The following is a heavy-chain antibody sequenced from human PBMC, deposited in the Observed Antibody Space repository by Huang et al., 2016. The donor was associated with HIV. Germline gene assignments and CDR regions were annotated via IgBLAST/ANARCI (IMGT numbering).Heavy chain of an antibody. CDR2: TTGSGGST. CDR1: GFTFGSYA. Sequence: EVQLLESGGGLAQPGGSLRLSCTASGFTFGSYALNWVRQAPGMGLEWVSGTTGSGGSTYYAKSVKGRFTISRDNSKNTLYLQMNSLRAEDTALYYCAKHLGGRRGFTFIVLFGAFDMWGQGTMVTVSS. D-gene: IGHD3-22*01. J-gene: IGHJ3*02. CDR3: AKHLGGRRGFTFIVLFGAFDM. V-gene: IGHV3-23*01.